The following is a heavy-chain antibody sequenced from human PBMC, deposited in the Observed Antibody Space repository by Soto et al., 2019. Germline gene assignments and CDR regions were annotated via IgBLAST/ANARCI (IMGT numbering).Heavy chain of an antibody. V-gene: IGHV1-69*13. J-gene: IGHJ4*02. CDR1: GGTFSSYA. CDR2: IVPIVDTS. Sequence: SVKVSCKTSGGTFSSYAISWVRQAPGQGLEWMGGIVPIVDTSTYAQKFQGRVTITADESTSTVYMELSSLRSDDTAVYYCARDGPPTDYWGQGTLV. CDR3: ARDGPPTDY.